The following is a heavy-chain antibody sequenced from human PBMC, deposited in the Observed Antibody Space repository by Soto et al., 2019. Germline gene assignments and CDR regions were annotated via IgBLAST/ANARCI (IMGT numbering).Heavy chain of an antibody. D-gene: IGHD6-19*01. J-gene: IGHJ4*02. CDR1: GGCFSGYY. CDR3: ASGLITVAGTRNY. CDR2: INHSGST. Sequence: PSETLSLTCAVYGGCFSGYYWSWIRQPPGKGLEWIGEINHSGSTNYNPSLKSRVTISVDTSKNRFSLKLSSVTAADTAVYYCASGLITVAGTRNYWGPGTLVTVSS. V-gene: IGHV4-34*01.